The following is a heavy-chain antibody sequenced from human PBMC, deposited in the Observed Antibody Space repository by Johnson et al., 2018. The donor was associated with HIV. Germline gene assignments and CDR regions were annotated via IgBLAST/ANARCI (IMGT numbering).Heavy chain of an antibody. CDR2: ISDEGSNK. J-gene: IGHJ3*02. Sequence: QVQLVESGGGVVQAGRSLTLSCVGSGFTFTDYAIHWVRQPPGKGLEWVAVISDEGSNKYYADSVKGRFTISRDNSKNTRYLQMNSLRAEDTAVYYCAKGSPVTPAFDIWGQGTMVTVSS. V-gene: IGHV3-30-3*01. CDR1: GFTFTDYA. D-gene: IGHD1-14*01. CDR3: AKGSPVTPAFDI.